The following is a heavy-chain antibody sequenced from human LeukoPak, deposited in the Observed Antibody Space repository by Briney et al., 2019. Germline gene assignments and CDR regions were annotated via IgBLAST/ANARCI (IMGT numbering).Heavy chain of an antibody. CDR3: AKPREVFGSYSYYFDY. J-gene: IGHJ4*02. D-gene: IGHD1-26*01. CDR2: IRYDGSNK. V-gene: IGHV3-30*02. Sequence: GGSLRLSCAASGFTFSSYGMHWVRQAPGKGLEWVAFIRYDGSNKYYADSVKGRFTISRDNSKNTLYLQMNSLRAEDTAVYYCAKPREVFGSYSYYFDYWGQGTLVTVSS. CDR1: GFTFSSYG.